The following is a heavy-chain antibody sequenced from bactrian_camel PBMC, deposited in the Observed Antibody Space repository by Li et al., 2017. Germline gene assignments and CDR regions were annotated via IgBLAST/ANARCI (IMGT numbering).Heavy chain of an antibody. CDR1: GFGFSGYV. V-gene: IGHV3S40*01. CDR3: VRRSEFGY. J-gene: IGHJ6*01. CDR2: VGSGGRTT. Sequence: DVQLVESGGGSVQAGGSLKLSCAASGFGFSGYVMSWVRQASGKGLEWVSSVGSGGRTTYYADSVKGRFTNSRDNAKNTVYLQMNSLKPEDTAVYYCVRRSEFGYWGQGTQVTVS.